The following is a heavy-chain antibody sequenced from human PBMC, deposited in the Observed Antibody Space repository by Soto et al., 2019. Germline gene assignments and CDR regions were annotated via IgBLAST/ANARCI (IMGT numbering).Heavy chain of an antibody. CDR3: ARDTSYSTARSGGGFGYYYYYMEV. V-gene: IGHV1-18*01. Sequence: ASVKVSCKASGYTFTSYGISWVRQAPGQGLEWMGWISAYNGNTNYAQKLQGRVTMTTDTSTSTAYMELRSLRSDDTAVYYCARDTSYSTARSGGGFGYYYYYMEVWGKGTTVTVSS. D-gene: IGHD3-16*01. CDR2: ISAYNGNT. CDR1: GYTFTSYG. J-gene: IGHJ6*03.